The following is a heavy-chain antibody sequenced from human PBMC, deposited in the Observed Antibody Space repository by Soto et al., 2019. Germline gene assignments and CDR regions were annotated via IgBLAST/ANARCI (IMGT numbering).Heavy chain of an antibody. CDR2: ISYDGSNK. V-gene: IGHV3-30-3*01. J-gene: IGHJ4*02. CDR3: ARFSGSYFFDY. CDR1: GFTFSSYA. Sequence: GSLRLSCAASGFTFSSYAMHWVRQAPGKGLEWVAVISYDGSNKYYADSVKGRFTISRDNSKNTLYLQMNSLRAEDTAVYYCARFSGSYFFDYWGQGTLVTVSS. D-gene: IGHD1-26*01.